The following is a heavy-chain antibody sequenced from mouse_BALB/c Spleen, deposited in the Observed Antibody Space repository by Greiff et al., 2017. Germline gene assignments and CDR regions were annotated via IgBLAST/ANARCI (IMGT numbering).Heavy chain of an antibody. Sequence: VQLKESGAELVKPGASVKLSCTASGFNIKDTYMHWVKQRPEQGLEWIGRIDPANGNTKYDPKFQGKATITADTSSNTAYLQLSSLTSEDTAVYYCARRGPFAYWGQGTLVTVAA. J-gene: IGHJ3*01. CDR2: IDPANGNT. CDR3: ARRGPFAY. V-gene: IGHV14-3*02. CDR1: GFNIKDTY.